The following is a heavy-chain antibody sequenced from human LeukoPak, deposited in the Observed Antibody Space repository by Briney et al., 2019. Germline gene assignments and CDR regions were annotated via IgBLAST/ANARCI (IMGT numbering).Heavy chain of an antibody. CDR2: IYTSGST. CDR1: GGSISSGSYY. Sequence: SETLSLTCTVSGGSISSGSYYWSWIRQPAGKRLEWIGRIYTSGSTNYNPSLKSRVTISVDTSKNQFSLKLSSVTAADTAVYYCAREGRLNRAFDIWGQGTMVTVSS. D-gene: IGHD2-8*01. V-gene: IGHV4-61*02. J-gene: IGHJ3*02. CDR3: AREGRLNRAFDI.